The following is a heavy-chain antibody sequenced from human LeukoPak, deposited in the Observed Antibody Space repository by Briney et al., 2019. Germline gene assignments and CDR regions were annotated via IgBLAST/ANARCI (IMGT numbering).Heavy chain of an antibody. J-gene: IGHJ6*02. CDR2: ISSSNSYI. D-gene: IGHD5-12*01. CDR3: ARELGAATNYYYYYGMDV. CDR1: GFTFSSYS. V-gene: IGHV3-21*01. Sequence: GGSLRLSCAASGFTFSSYSMNWARRAPGRGREGVSSISSSNSYIYYAASVQGRFTISRDNDKNSLYLQMNSLRAEDTAVYYCARELGAATNYYYYYGMDVWGQGTTVTVSS.